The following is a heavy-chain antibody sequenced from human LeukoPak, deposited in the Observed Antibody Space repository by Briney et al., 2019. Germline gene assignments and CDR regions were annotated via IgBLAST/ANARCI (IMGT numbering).Heavy chain of an antibody. CDR1: TFSISIYS. CDR2: ISGSGGST. CDR3: ALYDSSGYYSR. D-gene: IGHD3-22*01. Sequence: GGSLRLSCAASTFSISIYSMNWVRQAPGKGLEWVSAISGSGGSTYYADPVKGRFTISRDNSKNTLYLQMNSLRAEDTAVYYCALYDSSGYYSRWGQGTLVTVSS. V-gene: IGHV3-23*01. J-gene: IGHJ4*02.